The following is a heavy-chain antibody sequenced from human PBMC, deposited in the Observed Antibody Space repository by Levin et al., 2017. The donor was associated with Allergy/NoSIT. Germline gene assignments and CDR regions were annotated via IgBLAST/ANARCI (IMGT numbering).Heavy chain of an antibody. CDR3: AKILYTGIDY. CDR2: ISWNSGSI. Sequence: PGGSLRLSCAASGFTFDDYAMHWVRQAPGKGLEWVSGISWNSGSIGYADSVKGRFTISRDNAKNSLYLQMNSLRAEDTALYYCAKILYTGIDYWGQGTLVTVSS. J-gene: IGHJ4*02. CDR1: GFTFDDYA. V-gene: IGHV3-9*01. D-gene: IGHD2-8*01.